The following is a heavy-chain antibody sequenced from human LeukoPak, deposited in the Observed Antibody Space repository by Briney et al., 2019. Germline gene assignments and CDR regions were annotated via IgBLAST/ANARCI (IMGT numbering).Heavy chain of an antibody. CDR3: ARSAYCSSTSCYRFDY. CDR1: GFTFSDSA. J-gene: IGHJ4*02. CDR2: IRTKANSYAT. Sequence: PGGSLKLSCAASGFTFSDSALHWVRQASGKGLEWVGRIRTKANSYATAYAASVKGRFTISRDDSKNTAYLQMNSLKTEDTAVYYCARSAYCSSTSCYRFDYWGQGTLVTVSS. V-gene: IGHV3-73*01. D-gene: IGHD2-2*01.